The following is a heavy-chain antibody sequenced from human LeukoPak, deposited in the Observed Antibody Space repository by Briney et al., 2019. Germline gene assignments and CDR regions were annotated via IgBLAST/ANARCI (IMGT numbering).Heavy chain of an antibody. CDR1: GYTFTSYG. J-gene: IGHJ6*02. Sequence: GDSVKVSCKASGYTFTSYGITWVRQAPGQGLEWMAWINTYNGKTNYAQKVQDRVTLATDTSTRPADMELRTLTSDDTAVYYCARGKVTTPLYYYGLDVWGQGTTVIVSS. CDR2: INTYNGKT. V-gene: IGHV1-18*01. D-gene: IGHD2-21*02. CDR3: ARGKVTTPLYYYGLDV.